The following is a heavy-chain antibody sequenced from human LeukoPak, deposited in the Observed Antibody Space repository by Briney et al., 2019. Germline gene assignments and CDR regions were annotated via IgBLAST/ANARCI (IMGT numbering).Heavy chain of an antibody. Sequence: GASVKVSCKAFGGTFSSYTISWVRQAPGQGLEWMGRIIPILGIANYAQKFQGRVTITADKSTSTAYMELSSLRSEDTAVYYCARGGYCSSTSCRSWFDPWGQGTLVTVSS. CDR1: GGTFSSYT. J-gene: IGHJ5*02. V-gene: IGHV1-69*02. CDR3: ARGGYCSSTSCRSWFDP. D-gene: IGHD2-2*01. CDR2: IIPILGIA.